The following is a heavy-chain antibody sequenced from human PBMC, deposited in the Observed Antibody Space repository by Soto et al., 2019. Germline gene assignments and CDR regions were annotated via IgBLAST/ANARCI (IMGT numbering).Heavy chain of an antibody. J-gene: IGHJ6*03. D-gene: IGHD3-3*01. Sequence: PSETLSLTCAVYGGSFRGYYWSWIRQPPGKGLEWIGEINHSGSTNYNPSLKSRVTISVDTSKNQFSQKLSSVTAADTAVYYCARGVLEWLLRDSYYYYMDVWGKGTTVTVSS. CDR2: INHSGST. CDR3: ARGVLEWLLRDSYYYYMDV. V-gene: IGHV4-34*01. CDR1: GGSFRGYY.